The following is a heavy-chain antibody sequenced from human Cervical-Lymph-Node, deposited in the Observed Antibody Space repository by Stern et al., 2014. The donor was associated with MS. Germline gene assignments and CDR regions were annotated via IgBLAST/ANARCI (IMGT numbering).Heavy chain of an antibody. D-gene: IGHD3-22*01. J-gene: IGHJ4*02. V-gene: IGHV3-33*01. CDR3: ARSRLTDYDSSGFDY. CDR1: GFSFSRYG. Sequence: VQLVESGGGVVQPGRSLRLSCVASGFSFSRYGMHWVRQAPDKGLEWVAVIWYDETDNYYADSVKGRFTISRDESKNTMYLQMNNVRVEDTAVYFCARSRLTDYDSSGFDYWGQGTLVTVSS. CDR2: IWYDETDN.